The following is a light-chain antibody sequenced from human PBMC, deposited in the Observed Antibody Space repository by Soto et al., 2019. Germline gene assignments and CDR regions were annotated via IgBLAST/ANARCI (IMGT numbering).Light chain of an antibody. CDR1: SSDIGAYDY. CDR2: EVN. CDR3: SSYTDDRSYV. Sequence: QSALTQPASLSGSPGQSITISCTGTSSDIGAYDYVSWFQQHPGKAPKLMISEVNNRPSGVSNRFSGSKSGNTAYLTISGLQVEDEADYYCSSYTDDRSYVFGSGTKVTVL. V-gene: IGLV2-14*01. J-gene: IGLJ1*01.